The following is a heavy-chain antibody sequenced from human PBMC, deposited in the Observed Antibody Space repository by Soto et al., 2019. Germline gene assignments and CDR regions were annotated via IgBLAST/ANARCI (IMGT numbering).Heavy chain of an antibody. Sequence: PGGSLRLSCAASGFTFSSYAMHWVRQAPGKGLDWEAVISYDGSNKYYADSVKGRFTISRDNSKNTLYLQMNSLRADDTAIYYCARADRDGYNYGDYWGQGSLVTVSS. D-gene: IGHD5-12*01. V-gene: IGHV3-30-3*01. CDR3: ARADRDGYNYGDY. CDR2: ISYDGSNK. J-gene: IGHJ4*02. CDR1: GFTFSSYA.